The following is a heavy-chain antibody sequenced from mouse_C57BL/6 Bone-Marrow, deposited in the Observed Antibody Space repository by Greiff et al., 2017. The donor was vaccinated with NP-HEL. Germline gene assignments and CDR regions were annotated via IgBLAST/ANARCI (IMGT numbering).Heavy chain of an antibody. CDR1: GYTFTSYW. CDR3: ARPYGNYVGYYAMDY. J-gene: IGHJ4*01. Sequence: VQLQEPGAELVKPGASVKLSCKASGYTFTSYWMQWVKQRPGQGLEWIGEIDPSDSYTNYNQKFKGKATLTVDTSSSTAYMQLSSLTSEDSAVYYCARPYGNYVGYYAMDYWGQGTSVTVSS. V-gene: IGHV1-50*01. D-gene: IGHD2-1*01. CDR2: IDPSDSYT.